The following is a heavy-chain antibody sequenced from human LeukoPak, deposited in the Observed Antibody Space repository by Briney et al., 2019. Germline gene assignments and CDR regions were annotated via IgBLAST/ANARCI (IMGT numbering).Heavy chain of an antibody. Sequence: GGSLRLSCAASGFTFDDYALPWVRQAPGKGLDWVSGISWNRGSIGYSDSVKGRFTISRDNGKNSLYLQMNSLRAEDTALYYCAKAGCSSTNSQVDVWGQGTTVTVSS. CDR2: ISWNRGSI. CDR3: AKAGCSSTNSQVDV. V-gene: IGHV3-9*01. CDR1: GFTFDDYA. J-gene: IGHJ6*02. D-gene: IGHD2-2*01.